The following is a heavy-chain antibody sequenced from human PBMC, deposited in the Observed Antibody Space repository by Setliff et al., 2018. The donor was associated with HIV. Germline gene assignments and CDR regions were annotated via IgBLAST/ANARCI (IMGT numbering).Heavy chain of an antibody. V-gene: IGHV4-59*01. CDR2: IYYSGST. Sequence: SETLSLTCTVSGGSISSYYWSRIRQPPGKGLEWIGYIYYSGSTNYNPSLKSRVTISVDTSKNQFSLKLSSVIAADTAVYYCARIFGDQGYYYGMDVWGQGTTGTV. J-gene: IGHJ6*02. CDR1: GGSISSYY. CDR3: ARIFGDQGYYYGMDV. D-gene: IGHD3-3*01.